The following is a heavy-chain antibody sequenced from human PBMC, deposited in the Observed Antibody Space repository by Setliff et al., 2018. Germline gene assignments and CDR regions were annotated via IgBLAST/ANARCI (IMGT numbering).Heavy chain of an antibody. CDR2: IYYSGST. CDR1: GGSISSYY. D-gene: IGHD5-18*01. Sequence: SETLSLTCTVSGGSISSYYWSWIRRPPGKGLEWIGYIYYSGSTNYNPSLKSRVTISVDKSKNQFSLKLSSVTAADTAVYYCARVPRFTDTRNAFDIWGQGTMVTVSS. V-gene: IGHV4-59*12. J-gene: IGHJ3*02. CDR3: ARVPRFTDTRNAFDI.